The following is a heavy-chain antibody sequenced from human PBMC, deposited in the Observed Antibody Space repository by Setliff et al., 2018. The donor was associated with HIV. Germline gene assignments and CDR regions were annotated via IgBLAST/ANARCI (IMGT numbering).Heavy chain of an antibody. J-gene: IGHJ3*02. D-gene: IGHD2-2*01. V-gene: IGHV4-30-2*01. Sequence: SETLSLTCALSGGSISSGRYSWSWIRQPPGKGLEWIGYMYGGDSTNYNPSLKSRVTISVDMSKNQFSLKLNSLTAADTAVYYCARFSLLYPPPLSSGAFDIWGQGTMVTVSS. CDR2: MYGGDST. CDR1: GGSISSGRYS. CDR3: ARFSLLYPPPLSSGAFDI.